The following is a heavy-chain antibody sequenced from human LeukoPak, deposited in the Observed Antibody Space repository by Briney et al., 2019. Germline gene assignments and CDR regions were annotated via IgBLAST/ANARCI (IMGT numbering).Heavy chain of an antibody. CDR3: AKHGCSSASCYT. V-gene: IGHV3-23*01. CDR2: ITGGATRT. J-gene: IGHJ5*02. D-gene: IGHD2-15*01. CDR1: GFTFSSFD. Sequence: GGSLRLSCAASGFTFSSFDMNWVRQAPGKGLECISTITGGATRTFYADSVKGRFTVSRDNSKNMLFLQMNSLRVEDTAIYYCAKHGCSSASCYTWGQGTLVTVSS.